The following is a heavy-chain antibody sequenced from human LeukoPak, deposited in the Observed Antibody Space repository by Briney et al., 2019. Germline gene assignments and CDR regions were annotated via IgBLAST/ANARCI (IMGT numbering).Heavy chain of an antibody. V-gene: IGHV4-59*01. Sequence: SETLSLTCTVSGGSIRSYYWSWIRQPPGKGLEWIAYIYYSGSTNYNPSLKSRVTISVDTSKNQFSLKLSSVTAADTAVYYCVRGEEESGYTYNYEVGTTDFDHWGQGTLVTVSS. D-gene: IGHD5-18*01. J-gene: IGHJ4*02. CDR1: GGSIRSYY. CDR2: IYYSGST. CDR3: VRGEEESGYTYNYEVGTTDFDH.